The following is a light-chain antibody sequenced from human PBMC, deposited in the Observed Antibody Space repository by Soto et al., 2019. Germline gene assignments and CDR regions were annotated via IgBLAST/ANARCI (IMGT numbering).Light chain of an antibody. CDR1: SSDVAAYNY. V-gene: IGLV2-11*01. Sequence: QSALTQPRSVSGSPGQSVTISCTGTSSDVAAYNYVSWYQQHPGRVPKLLIYDVTKRPSGVPDRFSGSISGNTASLPISGLQAEDEDDYYCCSYAGSYTFVFGTGTKLTVL. CDR3: CSYAGSYTFV. J-gene: IGLJ1*01. CDR2: DVT.